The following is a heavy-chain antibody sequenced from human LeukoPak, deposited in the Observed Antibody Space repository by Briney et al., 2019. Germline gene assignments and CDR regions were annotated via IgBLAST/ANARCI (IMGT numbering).Heavy chain of an antibody. Sequence: PSETLSLTCAVNGGSFSGYYWTWIRQPPGKGLEWIGEINHSGSTNYNPSLKSRVTMSVDTSKNQFSLKLSSVTAADTAVYYCAREYCSSTSCLIDYWGQGTLVTVSS. V-gene: IGHV4-34*01. D-gene: IGHD2-2*01. CDR3: AREYCSSTSCLIDY. CDR2: INHSGST. CDR1: GGSFSGYY. J-gene: IGHJ4*02.